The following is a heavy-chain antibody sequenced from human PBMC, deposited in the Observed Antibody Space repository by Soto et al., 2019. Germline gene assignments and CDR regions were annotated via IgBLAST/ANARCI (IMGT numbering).Heavy chain of an antibody. Sequence: GGSLRLSCAASGFTFSSYAMNWVRQAPGKGLEWVSGISGSGGSIYYADSVKGRFTISRDNSKNTLYLQMNSLRAEDTAVYYCANEGDGYNSGFDYWGQGTLVTSPQ. V-gene: IGHV3-23*01. J-gene: IGHJ4*02. CDR3: ANEGDGYNSGFDY. D-gene: IGHD5-12*01. CDR1: GFTFSSYA. CDR2: ISGSGGSI.